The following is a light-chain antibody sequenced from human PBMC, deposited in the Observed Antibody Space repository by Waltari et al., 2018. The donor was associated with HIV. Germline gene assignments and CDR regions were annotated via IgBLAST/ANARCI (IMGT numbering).Light chain of an antibody. CDR2: QDN. CDR1: KLGDKY. CDR3: QAWDSSAVYV. Sequence: SYELSQIPSVSVSPGQTASIPCSGDKLGDKYGSWYQQKPGQSPDVVMYQDNERPSGIPERFSGSNSGNTATLTISGAQAMDEAEYYCQAWDSSAVYVFGTGTKVTVL. J-gene: IGLJ1*01. V-gene: IGLV3-1*01.